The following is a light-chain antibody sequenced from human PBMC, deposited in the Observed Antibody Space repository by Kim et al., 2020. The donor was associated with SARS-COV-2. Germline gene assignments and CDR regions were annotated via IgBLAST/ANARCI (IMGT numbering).Light chain of an antibody. V-gene: IGKV1-39*01. CDR1: QSISSH. J-gene: IGKJ3*01. CDR3: QQSYITPFT. CDR2: AAS. Sequence: DIQMTQSPSSLSASVGDRVTITCRTSQSISSHLNWYHQKPGRAPKLLIYAASTLQGGVPSRFSGSGSETDFTLTISSLQPEDFGTYFCQQSYITPFTFGPGTKVVI.